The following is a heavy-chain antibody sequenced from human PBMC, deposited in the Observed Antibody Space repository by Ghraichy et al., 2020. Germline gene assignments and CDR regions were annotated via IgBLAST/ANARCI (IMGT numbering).Heavy chain of an antibody. J-gene: IGHJ6*02. CDR1: GGTFSSYA. D-gene: IGHD4-11*01. CDR3: ARGKRYSKVVGGMDV. V-gene: IGHV1-69*13. Sequence: SVKVSCKASGGTFSSYAISWVRQAPGQGLEWMGGIIPIYGTANYAQKFQCRVTITADESTSTAYMELSSLRSEDTAVYYCARGKRYSKVVGGMDVWGQGTTVTVSS. CDR2: IIPIYGTA.